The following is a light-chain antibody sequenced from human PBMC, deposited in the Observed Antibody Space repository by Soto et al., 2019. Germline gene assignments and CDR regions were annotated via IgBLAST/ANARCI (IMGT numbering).Light chain of an antibody. V-gene: IGLV2-14*03. Sequence: QSALTQPASVSGSPRQSITISCTGTSSDIGGYTYVSWYQQQPGKAPKLIIYDVINRPSGVSNRFSGSKSGNTASLASSGLQAEDEADYYCSSYTSSKTLVFGGGTQLTVL. J-gene: IGLJ2*01. CDR1: SSDIGGYTY. CDR3: SSYTSSKTLV. CDR2: DVI.